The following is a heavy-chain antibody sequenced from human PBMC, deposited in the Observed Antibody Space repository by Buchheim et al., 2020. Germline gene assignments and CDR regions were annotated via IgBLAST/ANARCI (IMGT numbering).Heavy chain of an antibody. CDR2: IYYSGST. V-gene: IGHV4-39*02. CDR3: AREGRGSSWSNLDY. Sequence: QLQLQESGPGLVKPSETLSLTCTVSGGSISGSTYYWGWIRQPPGKGLEWIGSIYYSGSTYYNPSLRSRVTISVDTSKNQFSLKLSSVTAADTAVYYCAREGRGSSWSNLDYWGEGTL. D-gene: IGHD6-13*01. CDR1: GGSISGSTYY. J-gene: IGHJ4*02.